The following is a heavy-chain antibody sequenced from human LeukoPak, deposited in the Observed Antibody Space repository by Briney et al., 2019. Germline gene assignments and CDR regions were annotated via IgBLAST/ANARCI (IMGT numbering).Heavy chain of an antibody. CDR2: ISSSGGST. CDR3: ARGDYSNAYRRYYYMDV. Sequence: GGSLRLSCAASGFTSGSYTMHWVRQGPGKGLEYVSGISSSGGSTYYANSVQGRFTISRDNSENTLYLQMGSLRAEDMAVYYCARGDYSNAYRRYYYMDVWGKGTTVTVSS. V-gene: IGHV3-64*01. CDR1: GFTSGSYT. J-gene: IGHJ6*03. D-gene: IGHD4-11*01.